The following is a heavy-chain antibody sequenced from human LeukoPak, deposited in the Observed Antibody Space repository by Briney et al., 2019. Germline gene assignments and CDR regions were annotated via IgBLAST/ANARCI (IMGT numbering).Heavy chain of an antibody. Sequence: GGSLRLSCAASGFTFSSFNMHWVRQAPGKGLVWVSRLKSDGSTAMYADSVQGRFTISRDNARNTVHLLMSSLTVEDADVYYCARGIYGDPVAFDSWGQGALVTVS. J-gene: IGHJ4*02. V-gene: IGHV3-74*03. CDR1: GFTFSSFN. D-gene: IGHD4-17*01. CDR3: ARGIYGDPVAFDS. CDR2: LKSDGSTA.